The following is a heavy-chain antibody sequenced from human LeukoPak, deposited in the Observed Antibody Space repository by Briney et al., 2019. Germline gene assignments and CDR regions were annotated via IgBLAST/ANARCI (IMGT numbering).Heavy chain of an antibody. V-gene: IGHV4-34*01. Sequence: PLETLSLTCAVYGGSFSGYYWSWIRQPPGKGLEWIGEINHSGSTNCNPSLKSRVTISVDTSKNQFSLKLSSVTAADTAVYYCARAPNGIAVAGTTYWYFDLWGRGTLVTVSS. CDR2: INHSGST. CDR1: GGSFSGYY. CDR3: ARAPNGIAVAGTTYWYFDL. D-gene: IGHD6-19*01. J-gene: IGHJ2*01.